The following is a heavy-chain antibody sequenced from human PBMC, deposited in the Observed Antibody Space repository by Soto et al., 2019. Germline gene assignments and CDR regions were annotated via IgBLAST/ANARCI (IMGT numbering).Heavy chain of an antibody. Sequence: EVQLLESGGGLVQPGGSLRLSCAASGFTFSSYAMSWVRQAPGKGLEWVSAISGSGGSTYYADSVKGRFTISRDNSKSTLYLQMNSLRAEDTAVYYCAKMYSSSYKYYYYYGMDVWGQGTTVTVSS. J-gene: IGHJ6*02. V-gene: IGHV3-23*01. CDR3: AKMYSSSYKYYYYYGMDV. D-gene: IGHD6-6*01. CDR1: GFTFSSYA. CDR2: ISGSGGST.